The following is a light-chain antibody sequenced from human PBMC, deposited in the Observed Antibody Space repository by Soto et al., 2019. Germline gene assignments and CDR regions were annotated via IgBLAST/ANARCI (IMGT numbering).Light chain of an antibody. V-gene: IGKV1-9*01. CDR1: RGISSY. J-gene: IGKJ5*01. CDR2: SAS. CDR3: QQLNSYPQT. Sequence: IQFTQSPSSLSASVGDRVTITFQASRGISSYLAWYQQKPGKAPKLLVYSASTLQSGVPSRFRGSGSGPDFTLTISSLQPEDSEPYFCQQLNSYPQTFGQGTRLEIK.